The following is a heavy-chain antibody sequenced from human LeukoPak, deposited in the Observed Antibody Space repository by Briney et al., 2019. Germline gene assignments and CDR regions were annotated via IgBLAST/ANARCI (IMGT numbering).Heavy chain of an antibody. CDR1: GFTFSTYW. Sequence: PGGSLRLSCAASGFTFSTYWMHWVRQAPGKGLVWVSRINGDGSSTNYADSAKGRSTISRDNPKNTLYLQINSLRAEDTAVYYCAAYDSSGYASKYFQHWGQGTLVTVSS. V-gene: IGHV3-74*01. CDR2: INGDGSST. J-gene: IGHJ1*01. CDR3: AAYDSSGYASKYFQH. D-gene: IGHD3-22*01.